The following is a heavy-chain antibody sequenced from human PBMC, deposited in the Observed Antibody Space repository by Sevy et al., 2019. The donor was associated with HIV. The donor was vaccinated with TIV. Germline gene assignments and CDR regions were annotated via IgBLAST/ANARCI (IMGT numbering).Heavy chain of an antibody. CDR2: ISWNSGAI. D-gene: IGHD2-15*01. CDR3: ARAQGYCVVNSCFGGCLNAFDF. J-gene: IGHJ3*01. Sequence: GGSLRLSCAASGFIFSDYAMHWVRLVPGKGLEWVSGISWNSGAIGYADSVKGRFTISRDNAKNSLHLQMNSLRVEDTALYYCARAQGYCVVNSCFGGCLNAFDFWGQGTMVTVSS. CDR1: GFIFSDYA. V-gene: IGHV3-9*01.